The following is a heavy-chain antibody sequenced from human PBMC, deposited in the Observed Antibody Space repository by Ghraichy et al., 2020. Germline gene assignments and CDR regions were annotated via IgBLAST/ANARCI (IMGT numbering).Heavy chain of an antibody. Sequence: ASVKVSCKTSGYTFTVYYMHWVRQAPGQGLEWMGWINPNSGGTMYVQKFQGRVTMTTDTSISTAYMELSRLRSDDTAVYYCAKDPLGGEEPWFDPWGQGTLVTVSS. CDR3: AKDPLGGEEPWFDP. D-gene: IGHD3-16*01. J-gene: IGHJ5*02. CDR2: INPNSGGT. CDR1: GYTFTVYY. V-gene: IGHV1-2*02.